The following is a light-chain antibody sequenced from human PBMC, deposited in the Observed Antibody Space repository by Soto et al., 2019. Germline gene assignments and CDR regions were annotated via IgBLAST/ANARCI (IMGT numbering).Light chain of an antibody. V-gene: IGKV1-9*01. CDR3: QQYETFSGT. CDR1: QGISSS. Sequence: DIQLTQSPSFLSASIGDRVTIVCRASQGISSSLAWYQQKPGKAPKLLIYDASALPRGVPSRFSGSGSGTKFTLTIASLQPDDFATYYCQQYETFSGTFGPGTKVDI. J-gene: IGKJ1*01. CDR2: DAS.